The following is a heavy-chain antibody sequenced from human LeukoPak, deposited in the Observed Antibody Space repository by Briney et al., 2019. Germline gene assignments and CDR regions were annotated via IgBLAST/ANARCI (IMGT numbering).Heavy chain of an antibody. CDR1: GFTFSTYS. CDR3: ARDYYGSGSYLPLYGMDV. J-gene: IGHJ6*02. V-gene: IGHV3-48*01. Sequence: GGSLRLSCAASGFTFSTYSMNWVRQAPGRGLEWVSYITSSSSTIYYADSVKGRFTISRDNAKNSLYLQMNSLRAEDTAVYYCARDYYGSGSYLPLYGMDVWGQGTTVTVSS. D-gene: IGHD3-10*01. CDR2: ITSSSSTI.